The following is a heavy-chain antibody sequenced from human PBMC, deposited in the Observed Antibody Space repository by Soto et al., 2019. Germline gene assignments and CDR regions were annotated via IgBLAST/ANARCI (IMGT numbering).Heavy chain of an antibody. D-gene: IGHD3-10*01. CDR3: AGGTMVTTAFDY. Sequence: EVQLVETGGGLIQPGGSLRLSCAASGFTVSSNYMTWVRQAPGKGLEWVSIIYGNYNTHYADSVKGRFSSSRDNSKNTVYLQMSSLRAEDTAVYYCAGGTMVTTAFDYWGQGTLVTVSS. J-gene: IGHJ4*02. V-gene: IGHV3-53*02. CDR1: GFTVSSNY. CDR2: IYGNYNT.